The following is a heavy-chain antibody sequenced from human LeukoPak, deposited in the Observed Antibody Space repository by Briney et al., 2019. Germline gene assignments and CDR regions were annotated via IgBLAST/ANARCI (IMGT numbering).Heavy chain of an antibody. CDR3: ARVSTMIVVVTNNWFDP. CDR2: INPNSGGT. Sequence: ASVKVSCKASGYTFTGYYMYWVRQAPGQGLEWMGWINPNSGGTNYAQKFQGWVTMTRDTSISTAYMELSRLRSDDTAVYYCARVSTMIVVVTNNWFDPWGQGTLVTVSS. D-gene: IGHD3-22*01. V-gene: IGHV1-2*04. J-gene: IGHJ5*02. CDR1: GYTFTGYY.